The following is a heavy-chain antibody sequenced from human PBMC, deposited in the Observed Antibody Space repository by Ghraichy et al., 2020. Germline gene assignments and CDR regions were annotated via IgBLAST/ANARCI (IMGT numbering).Heavy chain of an antibody. CDR3: ARDLSDDYGDYGSGSWFDP. Sequence: SVKVSCKASGGTFSSYTISWVRQAPGQGLEWMGRIIPILGIANYAQKFQGRVTITADKSTSTAYMELSSLRSEDTAVYYCARDLSDDYGDYGSGSWFDPWGQGTLVTVSS. CDR2: IIPILGIA. J-gene: IGHJ5*02. CDR1: GGTFSSYT. D-gene: IGHD4-17*01. V-gene: IGHV1-69*04.